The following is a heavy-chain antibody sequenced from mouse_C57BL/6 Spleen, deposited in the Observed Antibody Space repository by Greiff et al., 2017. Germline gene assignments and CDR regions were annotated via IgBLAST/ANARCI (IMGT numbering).Heavy chain of an antibody. CDR2: INPNNGGT. V-gene: IGHV1-26*01. Sequence: EVQLQQSGPELVKPGASVKISCKASGYTFTDYYMNWVKQSHGKSLEWIGDINPNNGGTSYHQKFKGKATLTVDKSSIPAYMVLRGVTSEDSAVNYCLITAVLAPMAYWGQGTLVTVAA. J-gene: IGHJ3*01. CDR3: LITAVLAPMAY. D-gene: IGHD1-1*01. CDR1: GYTFTDYY.